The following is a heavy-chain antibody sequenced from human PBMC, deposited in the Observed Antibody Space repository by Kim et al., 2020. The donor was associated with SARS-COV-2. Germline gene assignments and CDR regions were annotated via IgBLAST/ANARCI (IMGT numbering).Heavy chain of an antibody. Sequence: SNPSLKSRVTISVDTSKNQFSLKLSSVTAADTAVYYCARDFDFGDYYDSIWGQGALVTVSS. J-gene: IGHJ4*02. V-gene: IGHV4-59*01. CDR3: ARDFDFGDYYDSI. D-gene: IGHD3-22*01.